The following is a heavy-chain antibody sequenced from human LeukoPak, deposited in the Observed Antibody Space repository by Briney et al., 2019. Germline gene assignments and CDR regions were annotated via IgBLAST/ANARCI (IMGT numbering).Heavy chain of an antibody. Sequence: GASVKVSCKASGYTFISYGISWVRQAPGQGLEWMGWISTHNGYTKYAQKFHGRVTITTDTSMSTAYMVLGSLRSDDTAVYYCARRRAVAGVNWLDPWGQGTLVTVSS. V-gene: IGHV1-18*01. J-gene: IGHJ5*02. CDR2: ISTHNGYT. CDR3: ARRRAVAGVNWLDP. D-gene: IGHD6-19*01. CDR1: GYTFISYG.